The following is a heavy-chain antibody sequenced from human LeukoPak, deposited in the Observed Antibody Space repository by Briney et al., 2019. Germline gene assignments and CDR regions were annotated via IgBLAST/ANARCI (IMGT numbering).Heavy chain of an antibody. D-gene: IGHD2-8*02. CDR2: IGSTAI. J-gene: IGHJ5*02. Sequence: PGGSLRLSCAASGFSVSLYSMGWVRQAPGQGLEWVSYIGSTAIYADSVRGRFTISRDSVENSLFLQMNSLRAEDTAVYYCVKCTAACQHTYFDPWGQGTLVTVSS. CDR3: VKCTAACQHTYFDP. CDR1: GFSVSLYS. V-gene: IGHV3-48*01.